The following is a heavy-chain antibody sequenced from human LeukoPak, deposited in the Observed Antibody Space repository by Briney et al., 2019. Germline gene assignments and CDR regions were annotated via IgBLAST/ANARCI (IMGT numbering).Heavy chain of an antibody. CDR3: AKVGFDYGQLDY. CDR1: GFTFSSYA. D-gene: IGHD3-16*01. Sequence: GGSLRLSCAASGFTFSSYAMSWVRQAPGKGLEWVSAISNSGGSTYYADSVKGRFSVSRDNSKNTLYLQMNSLRAEDTAVYYCAKVGFDYGQLDYWGQGTLVTVSS. CDR2: ISNSGGST. J-gene: IGHJ4*02. V-gene: IGHV3-23*01.